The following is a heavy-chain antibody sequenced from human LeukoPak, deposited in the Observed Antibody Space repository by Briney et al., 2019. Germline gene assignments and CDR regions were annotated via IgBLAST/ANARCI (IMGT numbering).Heavy chain of an antibody. CDR1: GYRFTSYW. D-gene: IGHD2-2*01. Sequence: GPSLKISCKGIGYRFTSYWIGWVRQMPGKGMEWMVVIYPGDSRTRYNPSFQGQVTISVDKSINTAYLQWVSLKASDTAMYYCACREFTSTWSYPWGQGTLVTVSS. J-gene: IGHJ5*02. CDR2: IYPGDSRT. CDR3: ACREFTSTWSYP. V-gene: IGHV5-51*03.